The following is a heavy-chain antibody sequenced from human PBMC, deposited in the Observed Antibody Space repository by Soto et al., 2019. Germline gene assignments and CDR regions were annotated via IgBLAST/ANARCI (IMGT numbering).Heavy chain of an antibody. D-gene: IGHD6-19*01. J-gene: IGHJ4*01. V-gene: IGHV4-59*12. CDR1: GGSMITYY. Sequence: QVQLQESGPGLVKPSETLSLTCTVSGGSMITYYWSWIRQSPGKGLEWIGYVHHSGSTLYNPSLRNRAPVSLDRSNNQFILKLTSVTAAGTAFFYCAREARDGSDWYWDYWGHGILVTVSS. CDR3: AREARDGSDWYWDY. CDR2: VHHSGST.